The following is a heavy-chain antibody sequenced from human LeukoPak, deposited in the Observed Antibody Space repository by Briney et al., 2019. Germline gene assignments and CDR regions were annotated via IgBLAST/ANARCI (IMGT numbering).Heavy chain of an antibody. J-gene: IGHJ5*02. CDR3: ARQLRIAVAGTWFDP. CDR2: IYYSGST. CDR1: GGSISSSSYY. V-gene: IGHV4-39*01. D-gene: IGHD6-19*01. Sequence: SETLSLTCTVSGGSISSSSYYWGWIRQPPGKGLEGIGRIYYSGSTYYNPSLKRPVTISVDTSTTQFSLKLSSVTDADTAVYYCARQLRIAVAGTWFDPWGQGTLVTVSS.